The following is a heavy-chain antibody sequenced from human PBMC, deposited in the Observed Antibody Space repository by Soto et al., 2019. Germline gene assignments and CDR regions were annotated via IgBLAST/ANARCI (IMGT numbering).Heavy chain of an antibody. V-gene: IGHV1-69*01. CDR3: GRGSSLTKVEY. CDR1: GGSVSNSA. D-gene: IGHD6-6*01. J-gene: IGHJ4*02. CDR2: IIPICGPA. Sequence: QVQLVQSGSEVKKPGSSVRVSCKASGGSVSNSAISWLRQAPGQGLEWMGGIIPICGPAIYARKFQGRFTMSADEATCTAYMELNNVRSEDTAVYYCGRGSSLTKVEYWGQRTLVTVS.